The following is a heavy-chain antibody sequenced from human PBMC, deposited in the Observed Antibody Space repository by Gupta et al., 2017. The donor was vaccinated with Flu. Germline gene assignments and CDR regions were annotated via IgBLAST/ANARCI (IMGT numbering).Heavy chain of an antibody. J-gene: IGHJ5*02. Sequence: EEPLLQSGGDFVHPGGSVPLSCAASGFFIKGFAMNWVRQSPGGGLEWVSTIHAGAGHYADSVGGRFIVSRDYSKNTMYLEMHSLRSDDTAMYFCARKAIEMGSVPNNWFDPWGQGSLVVVSA. CDR1: GFFIKGFA. V-gene: IGHV3-23*01. CDR2: IHAGAG. CDR3: ARKAIEMGSVPNNWFDP.